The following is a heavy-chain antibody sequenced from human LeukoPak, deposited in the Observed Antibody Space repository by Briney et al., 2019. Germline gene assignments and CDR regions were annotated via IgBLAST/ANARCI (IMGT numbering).Heavy chain of an antibody. V-gene: IGHV1-46*01. CDR2: INPSGGST. D-gene: IGHD1-20*01. CDR3: ARLLTGYYYYYYYMDV. CDR1: GYTFTSYY. Sequence: ASVKVSCKASGYTFTSYYMHWVRQAPGQGLEWMGIINPSGGSTSYAQKFQGRVTMTTDTSTSTAYMELRSLRSDDTAVYYCARLLTGYYYYYYYMDVWGKGTTVTISS. J-gene: IGHJ6*03.